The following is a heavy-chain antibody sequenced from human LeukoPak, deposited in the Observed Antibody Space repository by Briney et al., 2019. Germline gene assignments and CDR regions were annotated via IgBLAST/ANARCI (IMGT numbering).Heavy chain of an antibody. J-gene: IGHJ3*02. V-gene: IGHV4-59*13. Sequence: PSETQSLTCTVSGGSISSYYWSWVRQPPGKGLEWIGFIYYSGSTNHNPSLNSRVDISVDRSKNQFSLKLSSVTAADTAVYYCARDRVGGATAAFDIWGQGIMLTASS. CDR2: IYYSGST. CDR1: GGSISSYY. CDR3: ARDRVGGATAAFDI. D-gene: IGHD1-26*01.